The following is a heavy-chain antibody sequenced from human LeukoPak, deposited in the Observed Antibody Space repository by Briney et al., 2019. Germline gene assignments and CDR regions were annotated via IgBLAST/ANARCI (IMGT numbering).Heavy chain of an antibody. CDR1: GGSISSYY. D-gene: IGHD6-19*01. V-gene: IGHV4-4*07. CDR2: TYTSGST. J-gene: IGHJ3*02. Sequence: PSETLSLTCTVSGGSISSYYWSWIRQPAGKGLEWIGRTYTSGSTNYNPSLKSRVTISVDKYKNQFSLKLSSVTAADTAVYYCVGAVAGRDAFNIWGQGTMVTVSS. CDR3: VGAVAGRDAFNI.